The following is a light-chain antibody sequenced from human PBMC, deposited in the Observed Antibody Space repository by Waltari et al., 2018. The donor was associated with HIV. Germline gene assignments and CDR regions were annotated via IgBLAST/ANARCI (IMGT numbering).Light chain of an antibody. Sequence: SYELTQPPTVSVSPGQTASITRGGTELAKQYVDWYQQKAGQAPLVIMSKDKERPPGIPDRFSGSNSGTTVTLTISPVQSEDEAHYYCQSADSSGLYWVFGGGTKLTVL. V-gene: IGLV3-25*03. J-gene: IGLJ3*02. CDR2: KDK. CDR3: QSADSSGLYWV. CDR1: ELAKQY.